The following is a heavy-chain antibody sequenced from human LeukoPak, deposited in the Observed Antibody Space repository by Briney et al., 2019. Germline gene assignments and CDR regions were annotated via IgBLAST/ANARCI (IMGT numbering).Heavy chain of an antibody. CDR1: GFTFSSYS. CDR3: ARDLAEPGGY. V-gene: IGHV3-21*01. J-gene: IGHJ4*02. Sequence: PGGSLRLSCAASGFTFSSYSMNWVCQARGKGLEWVSSISSSSSYIYYADSVKGRFTISRDNAKNSLYLQMNSLRAEDTAVYYCARDLAEPGGYWGQGTLVTVSS. D-gene: IGHD1-14*01. CDR2: ISSSSSYI.